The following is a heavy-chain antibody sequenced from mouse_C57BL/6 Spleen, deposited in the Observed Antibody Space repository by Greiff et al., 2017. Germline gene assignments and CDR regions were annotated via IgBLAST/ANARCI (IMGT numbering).Heavy chain of an antibody. D-gene: IGHD1-1*01. CDR3: ARTRLTTVVATDYFGD. Sequence: QVQLQQPGAELVRPGTSVKLSCKASGYTFTSYWMHWVKQRPGQGLEWIGVIDPSDSYTNYNQKFKGKATLTVDTSSSTAYMQLSSLTSEDSAVYYCARTRLTTVVATDYFGDWGQGTTLTVAS. J-gene: IGHJ2*01. CDR1: GYTFTSYW. CDR2: IDPSDSYT. V-gene: IGHV1-59*01.